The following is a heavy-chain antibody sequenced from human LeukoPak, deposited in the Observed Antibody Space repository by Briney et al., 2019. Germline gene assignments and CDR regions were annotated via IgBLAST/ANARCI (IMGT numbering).Heavy chain of an antibody. CDR2: IYYSGNT. Sequence: KPSETLSLTCTVSGGSISSSSYYWGWIRQPPGKGLEWIGRIYYSGNTYYNPSLKSRVTISVDTSKNQFSLKLSSVTAADTAVYYCARRGVGLSGNYPVFDYWGQGTLVTVSS. CDR1: GGSISSSSYY. V-gene: IGHV4-39*01. D-gene: IGHD1-26*01. J-gene: IGHJ4*02. CDR3: ARRGVGLSGNYPVFDY.